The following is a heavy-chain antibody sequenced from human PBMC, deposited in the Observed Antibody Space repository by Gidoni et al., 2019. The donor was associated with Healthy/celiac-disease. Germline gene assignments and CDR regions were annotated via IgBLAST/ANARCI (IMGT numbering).Heavy chain of an antibody. CDR1: VRSISSGSYY. Sequence: QAPLQESGPGLVKPSQTLSLTCTVSVRSISSGSYYCSWIRQPARRGLEWIGRIYTSGSNNYNPSLKSRVTISVDTYKNQFSLKLSSVTAADTAVYYCASTGLGLGATQIDYWGQGTLVTVSS. J-gene: IGHJ4*02. V-gene: IGHV4-61*02. D-gene: IGHD1-26*01. CDR3: ASTGLGLGATQIDY. CDR2: IYTSGSN.